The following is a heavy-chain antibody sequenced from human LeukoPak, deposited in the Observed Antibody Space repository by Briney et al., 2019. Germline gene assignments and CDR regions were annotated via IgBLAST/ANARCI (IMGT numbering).Heavy chain of an antibody. V-gene: IGHV1-69*04. CDR2: IIPILGIA. D-gene: IGHD3-22*01. J-gene: IGHJ4*01. Sequence: SVKVSCKASGGTFSSYAISWVRQAPGQGLEWMGRIIPILGIANYARKFQGRVTITADKSTSTAYMELSSLRSEDTAVYYCARGVTYYDSSGYPYWGQGTLVTVSS. CDR3: ARGVTYYDSSGYPY. CDR1: GGTFSSYA.